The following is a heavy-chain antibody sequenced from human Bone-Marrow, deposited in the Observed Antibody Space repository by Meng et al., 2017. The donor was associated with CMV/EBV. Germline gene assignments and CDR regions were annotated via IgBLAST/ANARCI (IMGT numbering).Heavy chain of an antibody. CDR1: GFTFSSYA. V-gene: IGHV3-23*01. CDR3: ARDRSRYCSSTSCRYGMDV. D-gene: IGHD2-2*01. J-gene: IGHJ6*01. CDR2: MSGGVTST. Sequence: GGSLRLSCAASGFTFSSYAMSWVRQAPGKGLEWVSAMSGGVTSTYYADSVKGRFTISRDNSKNTLYLQMNSLRAEDTAVYYCARDRSRYCSSTSCRYGMDVWGQGTTVTVYS.